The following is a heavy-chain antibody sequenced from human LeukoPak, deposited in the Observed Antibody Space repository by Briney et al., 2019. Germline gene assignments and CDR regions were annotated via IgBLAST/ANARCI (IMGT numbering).Heavy chain of an antibody. CDR1: GGSISSYY. J-gene: IGHJ4*02. D-gene: IGHD3-22*01. CDR3: ARDFHSSGYYHYFHY. Sequence: SSETLSLTCTVSGGSISSYYWSWIRQPPGKGLEWIGYIYYSGSTNYNPSLKSRVTISVDTSKNQFSLKLSSVTAADTAVYYCARDFHSSGYYHYFHYWGQGTLVTVSS. CDR2: IYYSGST. V-gene: IGHV4-59*12.